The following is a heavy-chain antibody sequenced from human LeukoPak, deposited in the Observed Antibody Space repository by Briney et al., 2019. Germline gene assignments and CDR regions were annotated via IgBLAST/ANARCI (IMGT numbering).Heavy chain of an antibody. V-gene: IGHV1-2*02. CDR2: LNPNSGGT. J-gene: IGHJ4*02. Sequence: ASVKVSCKASGYTFTAYYIHWLRQAPGQGFEWMGWLNPNSGGTNYAQKFQGRVTMTRDTSISTAYIELTRLTSDDTAVYFCARGIALPGAKFFDSWGQGTLITVSS. CDR3: ARGIALPGAKFFDS. D-gene: IGHD6-13*01. CDR1: GYTFTAYY.